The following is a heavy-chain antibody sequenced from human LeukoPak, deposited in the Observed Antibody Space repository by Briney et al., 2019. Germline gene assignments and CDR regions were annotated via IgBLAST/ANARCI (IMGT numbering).Heavy chain of an antibody. J-gene: IGHJ4*02. V-gene: IGHV6-1*01. D-gene: IGHD1-1*01. CDR2: TSYRSKWYN. CDR3: ARGHNWGLDY. CDR1: GDSVSSNSVG. Sequence: SQTLSLTCAISGDSVSSNSVGWNWIRQSPSRGLEWLATTSYRSKWYNDYAESVKTRITVNPDTSKNQFSPQLDSVTPEDTAVYYCARGHNWGLDYWSQGTLVTVSS.